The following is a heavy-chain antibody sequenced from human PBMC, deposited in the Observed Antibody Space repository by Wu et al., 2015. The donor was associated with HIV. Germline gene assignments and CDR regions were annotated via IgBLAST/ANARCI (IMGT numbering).Heavy chain of an antibody. D-gene: IGHD6-19*01. Sequence: QVQLVQSGGEVKKPGASVKVSCKASGYTFTSHGISWVRQAPGQGLEWMGWISTNTGNTNYAQKLQGRVTMTTDTSTTTAYMEVRSLRSDDTAVYYCARTPLILETIVVAGWPVGGGYYYGMGQSWGQRGPRSPSP. J-gene: IGHJ6*02. CDR3: ARTPLILETIVVAGWPVGGGYYYGMGQS. CDR1: GYTFTSHG. V-gene: IGHV1-18*01. CDR2: ISTNTGNT.